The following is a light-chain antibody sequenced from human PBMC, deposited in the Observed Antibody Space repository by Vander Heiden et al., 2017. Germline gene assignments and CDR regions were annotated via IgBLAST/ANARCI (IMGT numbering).Light chain of an antibody. V-gene: IGLV2-23*02. CDR3: CSYAGNAMVV. CDR2: EVS. CDR1: SRDVGRYNL. Sequence: QSTLIQPASVSGSPGQSITISCTGTSRDVGRYNLVSCYQHHPGKAPNLMIYEVSERPSRVSNRFSGSKSGNTASLTIAGLQAEDEGDYYCCSYAGNAMVVFGGGTKVTVL. J-gene: IGLJ3*02.